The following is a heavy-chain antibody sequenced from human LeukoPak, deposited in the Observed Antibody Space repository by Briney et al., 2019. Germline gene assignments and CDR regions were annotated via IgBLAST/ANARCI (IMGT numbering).Heavy chain of an antibody. CDR2: ISYDGRNK. J-gene: IGHJ1*01. CDR3: AKPEWGNGNQGEYFQH. CDR1: GFIFSSYG. D-gene: IGHD1-26*01. Sequence: GGSLRLSCAASGFIFSSYGMHWVRQAPGKGLEWVAVISYDGRNKYYADSVKGRFTISRDNSKNTLYLQMNSLRAEDTAVYYCAKPEWGNGNQGEYFQHWGQGSLVTVSS. V-gene: IGHV3-30*18.